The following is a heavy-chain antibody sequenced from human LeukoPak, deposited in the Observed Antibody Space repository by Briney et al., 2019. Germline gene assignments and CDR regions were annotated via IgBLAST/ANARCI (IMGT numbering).Heavy chain of an antibody. J-gene: IGHJ4*02. D-gene: IGHD3-3*01. V-gene: IGHV4-34*01. CDR3: ASGRYYDFWSGYYNGLDY. CDR1: GGSFSGYY. Sequence: SETLSLTCAVYGGSFSGYYWSWIRQPPWKGLEWIGEINHSGSTNYNPSLKSRVTISVDTSKNQFSLKLSSVTAADTAVYYCASGRYYDFWSGYYNGLDYWGQGTLVTVSS. CDR2: INHSGST.